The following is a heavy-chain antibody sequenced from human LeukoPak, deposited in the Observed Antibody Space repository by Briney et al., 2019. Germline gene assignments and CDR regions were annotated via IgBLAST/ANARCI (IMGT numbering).Heavy chain of an antibody. J-gene: IGHJ5*02. CDR2: IRSKAYGGTT. D-gene: IGHD4-17*01. CDR1: GFTFCDYA. Sequence: GGSLRLSCTASGFTFCDYAMSWVRQAPGKGLEWVGFIRSKAYGGTTEYAAWVKGRFTISSDDSQSIAYLQMNSLKTEDTALYYCTRVPQTTVTTYFDLWFDPWGQGTLVTVSS. CDR3: TRVPQTTVTTYFDLWFDP. V-gene: IGHV3-49*04.